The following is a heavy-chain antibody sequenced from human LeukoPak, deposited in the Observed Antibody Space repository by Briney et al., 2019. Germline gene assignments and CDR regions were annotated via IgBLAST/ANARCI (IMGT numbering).Heavy chain of an antibody. CDR3: AKTLVASPGNTGGP. D-gene: IGHD6-6*01. Sequence: PGGSLRLSCAASGFTFSDCCMSWFRQAPGKGLEWLSYIGGSGADTNYADSVKGRFTTSRDNAKSSLYLQMNSLRAEDTAVYYCAKTLVASPGNTGGPWGQGTLVTVSS. J-gene: IGHJ5*02. CDR1: GFTFSDCC. V-gene: IGHV3-11*03. CDR2: IGGSGADT.